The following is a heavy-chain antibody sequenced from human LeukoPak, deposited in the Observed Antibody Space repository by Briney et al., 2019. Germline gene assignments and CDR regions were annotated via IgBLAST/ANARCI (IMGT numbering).Heavy chain of an antibody. CDR3: AKDRDH. J-gene: IGHJ4*02. V-gene: IGHV3-23*01. Sequence: PGGSLRLSCAASGFTFSSCAMSWVRQAPGKGLEWVSAISESGDATYYADSVRGRFTISRDNSKNTLYLQMNRLRVDDTAIYYCAKDRDHWGQGTLVTVSS. CDR1: GFTFSSCA. CDR2: ISESGDAT.